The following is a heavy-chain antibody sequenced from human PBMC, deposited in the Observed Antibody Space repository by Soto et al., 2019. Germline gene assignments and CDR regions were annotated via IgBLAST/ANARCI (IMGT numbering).Heavy chain of an antibody. CDR3: AKDSPQGVTDYYFDY. D-gene: IGHD3-10*01. CDR2: ISYDGSNK. J-gene: IGHJ4*02. V-gene: IGHV3-30*18. Sequence: GGSLRLSCAASGFTFSSYGMHWVRQAPGKGLEWVAVISYDGSNKYYADSVKGRFTISRDNSKNTLYLQMNSLRAEDTAVYYCAKDSPQGVTDYYFDYWGQGTLVTVSS. CDR1: GFTFSSYG.